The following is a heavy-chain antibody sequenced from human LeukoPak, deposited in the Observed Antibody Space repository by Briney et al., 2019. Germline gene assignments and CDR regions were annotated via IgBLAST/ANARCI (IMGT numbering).Heavy chain of an antibody. CDR3: ARTGHGSGSYYNEDY. CDR2: IYPGDSDT. V-gene: IGHV5-51*01. J-gene: IGHJ4*02. Sequence: GESLKISCKGSGYSFTSYWIGWVRQMPGKGLEWMGIIYPGDSDTRYSPSFQGQVTISADKSFSTAYLQWSSLKASDTAMYYCARTGHGSGSYYNEDYWGQGTLVTVSS. CDR1: GYSFTSYW. D-gene: IGHD3-10*01.